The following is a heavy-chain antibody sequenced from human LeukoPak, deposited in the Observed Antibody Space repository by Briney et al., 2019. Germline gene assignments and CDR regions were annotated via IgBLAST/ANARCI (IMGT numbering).Heavy chain of an antibody. CDR1: GFTFSSYS. CDR3: ARDNRLSGSGYYLGHAFDI. Sequence: GGSLRLSCAASGFTFSSYSMNWVRQAPGKGLEWVSSISSSSSYIYYADSVKGRFTISRDNAKNSLYLQMNSLRAGDTAVYYCARDNRLSGSGYYLGHAFDIWGQGTMVTVSS. D-gene: IGHD3-22*01. CDR2: ISSSSSYI. J-gene: IGHJ3*02. V-gene: IGHV3-21*01.